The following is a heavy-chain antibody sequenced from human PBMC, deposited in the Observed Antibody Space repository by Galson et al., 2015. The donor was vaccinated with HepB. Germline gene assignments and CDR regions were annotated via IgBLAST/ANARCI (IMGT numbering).Heavy chain of an antibody. J-gene: IGHJ6*02. V-gene: IGHV4-34*01. CDR1: GGSFSGYY. Sequence: SETLSLTCAVYGGSFSGYYWSWIRQPPGKGLEWIGEINHSGSTNYNPSLKSRVTISVDTSKNQFSLKLSSVTAADTAVYYCATETAAAGTLGSGMDVWGQGTTVTVSS. CDR3: ATETAAAGTLGSGMDV. CDR2: INHSGST. D-gene: IGHD6-13*01.